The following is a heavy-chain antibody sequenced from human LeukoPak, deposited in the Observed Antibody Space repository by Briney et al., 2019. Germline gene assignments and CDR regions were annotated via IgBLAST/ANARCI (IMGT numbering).Heavy chain of an antibody. CDR3: ASSGYSYAYASFDY. J-gene: IGHJ4*02. D-gene: IGHD5-18*01. Sequence: GGSLRLSCVASGFTFSNYAMSWVRQAPGKGLEWVSDIVTTGGSTYYADSVRGRFTISRDNAKNSLYLHMNSLRDEDTAVYYCASSGYSYAYASFDYWGQGTLVTVSS. CDR2: IVTTGGST. CDR1: GFTFSNYA. V-gene: IGHV3-23*01.